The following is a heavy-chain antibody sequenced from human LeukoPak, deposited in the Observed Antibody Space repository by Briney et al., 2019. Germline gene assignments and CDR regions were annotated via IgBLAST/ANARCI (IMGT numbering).Heavy chain of an antibody. V-gene: IGHV3-23*01. CDR3: AKDGGVAGTVGAFDY. D-gene: IGHD6-19*01. CDR1: GFTFSNYA. Sequence: PGGSLRLSCAASGFTFSNYAMNWVRQAPGKGLEWVSSFSASDGGTYYADSVKGRFTISRDNSRNTLYLQMNSLRPEDTDVYYCAKDGGVAGTVGAFDYWGQGTLVTVSS. J-gene: IGHJ4*02. CDR2: FSASDGGT.